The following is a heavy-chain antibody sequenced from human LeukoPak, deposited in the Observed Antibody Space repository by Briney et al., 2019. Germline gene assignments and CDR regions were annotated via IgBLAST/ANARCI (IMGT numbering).Heavy chain of an antibody. V-gene: IGHV4-34*01. CDR1: GGSFSSYY. Sequence: PSETLSLTCAVYGGSFSSYYWSWIRQPPGKGLEWIGEINHSGSTNYNPFLTSRFTISVDTSKNQFSLMLSSVTAADPAVYYCARRSYEGGYCSGGRCYSNSWFDPWGQGTLVTVSS. CDR3: ARRSYEGGYCSGGRCYSNSWFDP. J-gene: IGHJ5*02. CDR2: INHSGST. D-gene: IGHD2-15*01.